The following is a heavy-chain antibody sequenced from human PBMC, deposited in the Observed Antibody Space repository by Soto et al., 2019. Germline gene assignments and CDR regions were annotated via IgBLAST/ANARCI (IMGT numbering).Heavy chain of an antibody. CDR2: IWYDGSNK. CDR1: GFTFSSYG. J-gene: IGHJ6*02. D-gene: IGHD5-12*01. V-gene: IGHV3-33*01. Sequence: PGGSLRLSCAASGFTFSSYGMHWVRQAPGKGLEWVAVIWYDGSNKYYADSVRGRFTISRDNSKNTLYLQMNSLRAEDTAVYYCARDGDIVATNYYYGMDVWGQGTTVTVSS. CDR3: ARDGDIVATNYYYGMDV.